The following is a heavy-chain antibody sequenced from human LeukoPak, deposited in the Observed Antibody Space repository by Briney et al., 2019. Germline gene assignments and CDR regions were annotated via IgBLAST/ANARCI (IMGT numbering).Heavy chain of an antibody. CDR1: GFTFSSSS. J-gene: IGHJ4*02. V-gene: IGHV3-21*01. CDR3: ARDVDTAMVLQLDY. CDR2: TRSSSSYI. Sequence: PGGSLRLSSAASGFTFSSSSRNWVPQGPGKGLEWVSSTRSSSSYIYYTYSVKGPFTISRDNATNSLYLPMNRLRAEDRAVYYCARDVDTAMVLQLDYWGQGTLVTVSS. D-gene: IGHD5-18*01.